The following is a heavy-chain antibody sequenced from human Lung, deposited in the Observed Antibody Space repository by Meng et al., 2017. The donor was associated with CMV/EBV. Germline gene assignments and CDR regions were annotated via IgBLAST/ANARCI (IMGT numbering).Heavy chain of an antibody. D-gene: IGHD2-21*01. CDR1: GFSLTTSGVG. Sequence: GPXLVXPTQTLTLTCSFSGFSLTTSGVGVEWIRQPPGKALEWLGLIYWNDDKRYSPSLKSRLTLTKDTSKNQVVLTMTNMDPVDTATYFCARNVVVRSGDYYYYIMDVWGQGTXVTVSS. CDR2: IYWNDDK. V-gene: IGHV2-5*01. J-gene: IGHJ6*02. CDR3: ARNVVVRSGDYYYYIMDV.